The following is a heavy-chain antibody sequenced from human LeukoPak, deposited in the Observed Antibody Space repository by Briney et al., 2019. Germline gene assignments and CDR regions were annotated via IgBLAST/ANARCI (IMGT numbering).Heavy chain of an antibody. CDR2: IWYDGRNK. Sequence: GGSLRLSCAASGFTFSSYGMHCVRQAPGKGLEWVAVIWYDGRNKFYADSLKGRFTISRDNSKNTLYLQMNSLRAEDTAVYYCARVKRGDAFDIWGQGTLVTVSS. V-gene: IGHV3-33*01. CDR3: ARVKRGDAFDI. CDR1: GFTFSSYG. J-gene: IGHJ3*02.